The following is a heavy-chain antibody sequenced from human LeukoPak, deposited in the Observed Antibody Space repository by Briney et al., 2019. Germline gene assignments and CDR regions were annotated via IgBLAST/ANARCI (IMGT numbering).Heavy chain of an antibody. CDR2: IRYDGSNK. V-gene: IGHV3-30*02. CDR3: AKISLSGSYYVDY. J-gene: IGHJ4*02. D-gene: IGHD1-26*01. Sequence: PGGSLRLSCAASGFTFSSYSMNWVRQAPGKGLEWVAFIRYDGSNKYYADSVKGRFTISRDNSKNTLYLQMNSLRAEDTAVYYCAKISLSGSYYVDYWGQGTLVTVSS. CDR1: GFTFSSYS.